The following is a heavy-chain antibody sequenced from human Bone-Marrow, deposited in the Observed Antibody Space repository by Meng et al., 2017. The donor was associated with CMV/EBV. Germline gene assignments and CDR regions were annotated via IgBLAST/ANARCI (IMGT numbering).Heavy chain of an antibody. J-gene: IGHJ3*02. CDR2: IKEDGTQK. D-gene: IGHD4-11*01. Sequence: GGSLRLSCVASGFTFSHYWMTWLRQAPGRGLELVAHIKEDGTQKDYLDSVKGRFSIYRDNSQNLLYLQMNTLRAEDTAIYYCARDPYIKSFDIWGQRTVVTVSS. CDR1: GFTFSHYW. V-gene: IGHV3-7*01. CDR3: ARDPYIKSFDI.